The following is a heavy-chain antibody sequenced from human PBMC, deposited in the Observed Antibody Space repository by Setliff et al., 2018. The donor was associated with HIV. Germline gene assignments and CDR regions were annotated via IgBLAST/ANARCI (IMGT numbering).Heavy chain of an antibody. CDR1: GGSFSAYY. J-gene: IGHJ4*02. CDR3: ARLGEF. CDR2: ISHGGST. D-gene: IGHD3-16*01. Sequence: PSETLSLTCAVYGGSFSAYYWTWIRQPPGKGLEWIGEISHGGSTSYNPSLKSRVTISLDTSKNQFSLNLTPVTAADTAVYYCARLGEFWSQGSLVTVSS. V-gene: IGHV4-34*01.